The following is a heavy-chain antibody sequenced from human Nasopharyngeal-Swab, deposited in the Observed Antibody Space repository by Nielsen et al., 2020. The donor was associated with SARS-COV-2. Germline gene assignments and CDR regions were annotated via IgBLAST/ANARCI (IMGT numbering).Heavy chain of an antibody. CDR2: INPSGGST. D-gene: IGHD5-12*01. V-gene: IGHV1-46*01. CDR3: ARGAGATMAGNFDY. J-gene: IGHJ4*02. Sequence: WVRQAPGQGPEWMGIINPSGGSTSYAQKFQGRVTMTRDTSTSTVYMELSSLRSEDTAVYYCARGAGATMAGNFDYWGQGTPVTVSS.